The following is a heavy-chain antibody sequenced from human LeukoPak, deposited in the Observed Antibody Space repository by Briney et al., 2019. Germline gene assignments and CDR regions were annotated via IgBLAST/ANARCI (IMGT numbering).Heavy chain of an antibody. J-gene: IGHJ6*02. CDR3: AKDLYDSSGYYLHYYYYGMDV. D-gene: IGHD3-22*01. Sequence: GGSLRLSCAASGFTFSSYGMHWVRQAPGKGLEWVAVISYDGSNKYYADSVKGRFTISRDNSKNTLYLQMNSLRAEDTAVYYCAKDLYDSSGYYLHYYYYGMDVWGQGTTVTVSS. CDR1: GFTFSSYG. CDR2: ISYDGSNK. V-gene: IGHV3-30*18.